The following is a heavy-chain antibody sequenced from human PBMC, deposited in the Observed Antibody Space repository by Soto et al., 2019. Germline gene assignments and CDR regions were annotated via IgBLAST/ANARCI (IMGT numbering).Heavy chain of an antibody. J-gene: IGHJ5*02. Sequence: EVQLVESGGGLVKLGGSLRLSCAASGLTLKTYNMNWARQAPGKGLEWVSPITTSSAYIYYADSLKGRITISRDNAKNSLFLQMNSLRAEDTAVYYCVRSGTARLLRHSWFDTWGQGTLVTVSS. CDR1: GLTLKTYN. CDR3: VRSGTARLLRHSWFDT. CDR2: ITTSSAYI. D-gene: IGHD2-21*01. V-gene: IGHV3-21*01.